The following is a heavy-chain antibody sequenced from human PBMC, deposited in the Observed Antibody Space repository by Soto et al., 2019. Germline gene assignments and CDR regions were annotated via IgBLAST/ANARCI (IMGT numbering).Heavy chain of an antibody. Sequence: PSETLSLTCPVSGGSISSYYWSWIRQPPGKGLEWIGYIYYSGSTNYNPSLKSRVTISVDTSKNQFSLKLSSVTAADTAVYYCASSNIAAAGFYYYGMDVWGRGTTVTVSS. J-gene: IGHJ6*02. CDR3: ASSNIAAAGFYYYGMDV. V-gene: IGHV4-59*01. D-gene: IGHD6-13*01. CDR1: GGSISSYY. CDR2: IYYSGST.